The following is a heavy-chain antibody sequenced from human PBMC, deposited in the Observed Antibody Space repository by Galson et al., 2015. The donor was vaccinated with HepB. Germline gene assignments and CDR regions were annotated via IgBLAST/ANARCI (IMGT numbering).Heavy chain of an antibody. J-gene: IGHJ3*02. D-gene: IGHD3-22*01. CDR3: ARETQYYYDSRAFDI. Sequence: SLRLSCAASGFTVSSNYMSWVRQAPGKGLEWVSVIYSGGSTYYADSVKGRFTISRDNSKNTLYLQMNSLRAEDTAVYYCARETQYYYDSRAFDIWGQGTMVTVSS. V-gene: IGHV3-66*01. CDR2: IYSGGST. CDR1: GFTVSSNY.